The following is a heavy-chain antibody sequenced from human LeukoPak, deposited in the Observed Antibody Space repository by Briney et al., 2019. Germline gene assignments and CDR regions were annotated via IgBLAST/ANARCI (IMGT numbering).Heavy chain of an antibody. D-gene: IGHD3-3*01. J-gene: IGHJ4*02. V-gene: IGHV3-11*04. Sequence: GRSLRLSCAASGFTFSDYYMSWIRQAPGKGLEWVSYISSRSNSIYYADSVKGRFTISRDNAKNSLYLQMNSLRAEDTAVYYCARDQYYDFWSGHRTFDYWGQGTLVIVSS. CDR1: GFTFSDYY. CDR3: ARDQYYDFWSGHRTFDY. CDR2: ISSRSNSI.